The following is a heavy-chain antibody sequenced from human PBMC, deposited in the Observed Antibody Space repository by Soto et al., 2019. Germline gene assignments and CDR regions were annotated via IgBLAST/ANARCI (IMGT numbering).Heavy chain of an antibody. J-gene: IGHJ4*02. D-gene: IGHD3-16*01. CDR3: ARAGEYREFDY. CDR1: GFTFSNYA. V-gene: IGHV3-30-3*01. Sequence: QVQLVESGGGVVQPGRSLRLSCAASGFTFSNYAIHWVRQAPGKGLEWVAVISYDGSKKYYADSVKGRFTISRDNSKSPLYLQMNSLRVEDTAVYYCARAGEYREFDYLGPGTLVTGSS. CDR2: ISYDGSKK.